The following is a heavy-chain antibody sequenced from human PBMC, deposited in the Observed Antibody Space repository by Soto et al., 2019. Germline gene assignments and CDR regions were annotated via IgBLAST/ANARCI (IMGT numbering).Heavy chain of an antibody. CDR1: GFTFGTYE. CDR3: AIGHNIVGSTGGGLDI. J-gene: IGHJ3*02. D-gene: IGHD1-26*01. Sequence: PGGSLRLSCAASGFTFGTYEMNWVRQAPGKGLEWLSYISSSSSVIKYADSVEGRFTISRDNAKNSLYLQMYSLRAEDTAFYYCAIGHNIVGSTGGGLDIWGQGTMVTVSS. CDR2: ISSSSSVI. V-gene: IGHV3-48*03.